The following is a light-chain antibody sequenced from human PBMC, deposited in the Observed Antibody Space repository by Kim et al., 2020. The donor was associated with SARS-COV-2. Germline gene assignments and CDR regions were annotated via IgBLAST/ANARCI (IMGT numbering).Light chain of an antibody. CDR1: QSVGSDY. CDR3: QQYDTSPWT. V-gene: IGKV3-20*01. Sequence: PEERAPLFCRTSQSVGSDYLAWYQQKPGQAPRLLIYGTSGRATGIPDRFSGSGSGTDFTLTISRLEPEDFAVFYCQQYDTSPWTFGQGTKVDIK. J-gene: IGKJ1*01. CDR2: GTS.